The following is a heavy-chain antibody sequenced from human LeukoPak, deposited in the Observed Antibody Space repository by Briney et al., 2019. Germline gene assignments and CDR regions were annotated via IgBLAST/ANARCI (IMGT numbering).Heavy chain of an antibody. Sequence: GGSLRLSCAASAFTFSSYSMNWVRQAPGKGLEWVSSISSSSRYLYYADSVKGRFTNSRDNAKNSLYLQMNSLRAEDTAVYYCARDHWDILTGYYIDYWGQGTLVTVSS. CDR3: ARDHWDILTGYYIDY. J-gene: IGHJ4*02. V-gene: IGHV3-21*01. D-gene: IGHD3-9*01. CDR1: AFTFSSYS. CDR2: ISSSSRYL.